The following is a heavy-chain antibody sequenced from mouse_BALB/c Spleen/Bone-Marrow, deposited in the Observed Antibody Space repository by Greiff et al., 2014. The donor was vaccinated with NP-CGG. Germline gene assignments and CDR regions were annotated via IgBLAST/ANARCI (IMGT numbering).Heavy chain of an antibody. CDR1: GYAFTNYL. Sequence: QVQLKQSGAELVRPGTSVKVSCEGSGYAFTNYLISWVKQRPGRGLEWIGVISSGSGGTKYNEKVKGKLTLTADKSSSTAYMQLISLTSDDSAVYVSARGITDTMAYWGQGTSVTVSA. J-gene: IGHJ4*01. CDR2: ISSGSGGT. CDR3: ARGITDTMAY. V-gene: IGHV1-54*01. D-gene: IGHD1-1*01.